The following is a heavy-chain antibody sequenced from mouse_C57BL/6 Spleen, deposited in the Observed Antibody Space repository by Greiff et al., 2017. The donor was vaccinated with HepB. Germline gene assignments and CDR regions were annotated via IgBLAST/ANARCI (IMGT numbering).Heavy chain of an antibody. CDR2: IDPNSGGT. V-gene: IGHV1-72*01. CDR1: GYTFTSYC. D-gene: IGHD1-1*01. CDR3: ARKVDGIIYAMDY. Sequence: QVQLKQSGAELVKPGASVKLSCKASGYTFTSYCMHWVKQRPGRGLEWIGRIDPNSGGTKYNEKFKSKATLTVDKPSSTAYMQLSSLTSEDSAVYYCARKVDGIIYAMDYWGQGTSVTVSS. J-gene: IGHJ4*01.